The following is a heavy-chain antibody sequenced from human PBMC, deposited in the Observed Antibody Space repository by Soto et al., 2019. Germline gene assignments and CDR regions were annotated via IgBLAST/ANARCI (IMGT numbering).Heavy chain of an antibody. J-gene: IGHJ6*03. D-gene: IGHD2-2*01. Sequence: GASVKVSCXASGYTFTSYYMHWVRQAPGQGLEWMGIINPSGGSTSYAQKFQGRVTMTRDTSTSTVYMELSSLRSEDTAVYYCARDREDIVVVPAASQGPYYYYYMDVWGKGTTVTVSS. V-gene: IGHV1-46*03. CDR1: GYTFTSYY. CDR3: ARDREDIVVVPAASQGPYYYYYMDV. CDR2: INPSGGST.